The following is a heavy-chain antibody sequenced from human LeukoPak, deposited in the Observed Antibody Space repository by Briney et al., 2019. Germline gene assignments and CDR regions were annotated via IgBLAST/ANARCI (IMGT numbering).Heavy chain of an antibody. CDR2: IIGDGTTT. J-gene: IGHJ5*02. Sequence: GGSLRLSCAASGFTFSTYEMNWVRQAPGKGLEWLSYIIGDGTTTQYADSVRDRFTISRDNDKNSLYLQMSSLRADDTAVYYCVRDRGGTYSGDNLFDPWGQGTLVTVSS. CDR1: GFTFSTYE. CDR3: VRDRGGTYSGDNLFDP. D-gene: IGHD1/OR15-1a*01. V-gene: IGHV3-48*03.